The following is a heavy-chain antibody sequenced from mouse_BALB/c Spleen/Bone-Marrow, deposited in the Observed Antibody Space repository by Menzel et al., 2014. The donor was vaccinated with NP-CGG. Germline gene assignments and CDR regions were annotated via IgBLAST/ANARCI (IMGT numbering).Heavy chain of an antibody. D-gene: IGHD2-4*01. CDR1: GYTFTSYW. CDR3: ARGRDYDVFAY. J-gene: IGHJ3*01. V-gene: IGHV1-52*01. CDR2: IDPYDSET. Sequence: VKLQESGAELVRPGASVKLSCKASGYTFTSYWMNWVKQRPEQGLEWIGRIDPYDSETHYNQKFKDKAILTVDKSSSPAYMQLSSLTSEDSAVYYCARGRDYDVFAYWGQGTLVTVSA.